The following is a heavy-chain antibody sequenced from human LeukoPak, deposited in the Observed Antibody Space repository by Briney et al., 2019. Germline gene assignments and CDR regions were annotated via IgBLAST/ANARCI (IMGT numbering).Heavy chain of an antibody. CDR2: IKSKTDGGTT. CDR1: GFTFSNAW. D-gene: IGHD1-7*01. J-gene: IGHJ3*02. Sequence: PGGSLRLSCAASGFTFSNAWMSWVRQAPGKGLEWVGRIKSKTDGGTTDYAAPVKGRFTISRDDSKNTLYLQMNSLKTEDTAVYYGTTDLYNWNYPDAFDIWGQGTMVTVSS. V-gene: IGHV3-15*01. CDR3: TTDLYNWNYPDAFDI.